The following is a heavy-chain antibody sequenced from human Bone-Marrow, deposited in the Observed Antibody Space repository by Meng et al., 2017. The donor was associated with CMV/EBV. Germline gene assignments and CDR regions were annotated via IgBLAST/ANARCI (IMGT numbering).Heavy chain of an antibody. J-gene: IGHJ4*02. CDR3: AVTYYYDSSGYYSFYY. D-gene: IGHD3-22*01. Sequence: LGRPGACVNKPWASGEVSCKASRCPFTSYGISWVGQAAEQGLGGMGWVSAYNSNSSYAQKLQGRVTMTTATTTSTAYMELRSLRSDDTAVYCCAVTYYYDSSGYYSFYYWGQGTLVTVSS. CDR1: RCPFTSYG. CDR2: VSAYNSNS. V-gene: IGHV1-18*01.